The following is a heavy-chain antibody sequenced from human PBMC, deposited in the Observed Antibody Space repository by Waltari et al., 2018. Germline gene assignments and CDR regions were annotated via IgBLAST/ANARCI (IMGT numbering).Heavy chain of an antibody. Sequence: QVQLQESGPGLVKPSGTLSVTCAVSGDSLSGNAWWSWVRQPPGKGLEWIGKIHGSGKTNYKPSLESRVTVSRDTSNNQFSLKLASATAADTAVYYCARDRGRGLYLDSWGQGTLVTVSP. CDR2: IHGSGKT. CDR3: ARDRGRGLYLDS. D-gene: IGHD2-15*01. V-gene: IGHV4-4*02. J-gene: IGHJ4*02. CDR1: GDSLSGNAW.